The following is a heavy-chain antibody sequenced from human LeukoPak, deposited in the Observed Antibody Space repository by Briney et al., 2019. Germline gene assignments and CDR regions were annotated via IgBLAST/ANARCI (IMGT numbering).Heavy chain of an antibody. CDR2: ISDSGSAT. Sequence: GGSLRPSCAASGFTFSDYYMTWIRQAPGKGLEWVSYISDSGSATNYADSVKGRFTISRDNAKNSLYLQMIGLRVDDTAVYYCARYGYGYGKPIDFWGQGILVTVSS. CDR3: ARYGYGYGKPIDF. V-gene: IGHV3-11*03. D-gene: IGHD5-18*01. CDR1: GFTFSDYY. J-gene: IGHJ4*02.